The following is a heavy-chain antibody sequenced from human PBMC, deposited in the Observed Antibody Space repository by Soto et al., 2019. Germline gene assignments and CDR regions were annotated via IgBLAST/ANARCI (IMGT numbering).Heavy chain of an antibody. CDR3: AXDERYSSSSTVSYGMDV. V-gene: IGHV1-69*13. CDR1: GGTFSSYA. J-gene: IGHJ6*02. D-gene: IGHD6-6*01. Sequence: SVKVSCKASGGTFSSYAISWVRQAPGQGLEWMGGIIPIFGTANYAQKFQGRVTITADESTSTAYMELSSLRSEDTAVYYCAXDERYSSSSTVSYGMDVWGQGTTVTVSS. CDR2: IIPIFGTA.